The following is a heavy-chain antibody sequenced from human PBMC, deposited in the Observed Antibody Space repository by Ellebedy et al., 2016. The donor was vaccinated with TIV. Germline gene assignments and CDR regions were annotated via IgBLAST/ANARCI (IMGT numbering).Heavy chain of an antibody. CDR1: GLTFFSYA. V-gene: IGHV3-23*01. D-gene: IGHD1-26*01. CDR2: ISTSCGST. Sequence: GESLKISCAAPGLTFFSYAMNWVRQAPGKGLEWVSSISTSCGSTHYADSVKGRFTISRDNSKNSLYLQMNSLRAEDTAVYYCAKENSGTYYYDGMDVWGQGTTVTVSS. CDR3: AKENSGTYYYDGMDV. J-gene: IGHJ6*02.